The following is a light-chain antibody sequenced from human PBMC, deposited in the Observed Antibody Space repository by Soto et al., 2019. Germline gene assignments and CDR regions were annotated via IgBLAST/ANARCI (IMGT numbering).Light chain of an antibody. CDR2: GAS. V-gene: IGKV3-20*01. Sequence: EIVLTQSPGTLSLSPGERATLSCRASQSVSSSYLAWYQQKPGQAPRLLIYGASSSATGIPDRFSGSGSGTDFTLTISKLEPEAFAVYYCQQYGSSRTFGQGTKVEIK. CDR1: QSVSSSY. J-gene: IGKJ1*01. CDR3: QQYGSSRT.